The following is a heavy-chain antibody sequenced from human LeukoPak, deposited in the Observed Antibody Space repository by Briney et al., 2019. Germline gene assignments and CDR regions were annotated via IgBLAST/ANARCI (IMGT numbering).Heavy chain of an antibody. J-gene: IGHJ3*02. CDR1: GFTFSSYS. D-gene: IGHD2-21*02. CDR2: ISSSSSYI. V-gene: IGHV3-21*01. CDR3: ARDLGLVVVTAIDAFDI. Sequence: PGGSLRLSCAASGFTFSSYSMNWVRQAPGKGLEWVSSISSSSSYIYYADSVKGRFTISRDNTKNSLYLQMNSLRAEDTAVYYCARDLGLVVVTAIDAFDIWGQGTMVTVSS.